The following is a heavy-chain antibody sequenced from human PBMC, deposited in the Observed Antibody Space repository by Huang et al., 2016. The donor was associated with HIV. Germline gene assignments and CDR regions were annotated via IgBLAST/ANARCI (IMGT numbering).Heavy chain of an antibody. CDR3: AKDKYLMSTILAYYFDC. V-gene: IGHV3-30*18. J-gene: IGHJ4*02. D-gene: IGHD3-3*01. CDR2: VSFDGSTK. CDR1: GFSFSSYG. Sequence: QVQLVESGGGVVQPGRSLRLSCTASGFSFSSYGMHWVRQAPGNGVGWVAVVSFDGSTKYSADSVKGRFTISRDNSKNTLYLQMNSLTVEDTAVYYCAKDKYLMSTILAYYFDCRGQGTLVTVSS.